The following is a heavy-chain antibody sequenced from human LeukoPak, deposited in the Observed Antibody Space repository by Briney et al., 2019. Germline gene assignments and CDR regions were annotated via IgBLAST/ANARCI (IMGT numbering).Heavy chain of an antibody. CDR3: ANSVGYFDWLQSPPIGY. V-gene: IGHV3-30*18. CDR2: ISYDGSNK. D-gene: IGHD3-9*01. Sequence: GGSLRLSCAASGFTFSSYGMHWVRQAPGKGLEWVAVISYDGSNKYYADSVKGRFTISRDNSKNTLYLQMNSLRAEDTAVYYCANSVGYFDWLQSPPIGYWGQGTLVTVSS. J-gene: IGHJ4*02. CDR1: GFTFSSYG.